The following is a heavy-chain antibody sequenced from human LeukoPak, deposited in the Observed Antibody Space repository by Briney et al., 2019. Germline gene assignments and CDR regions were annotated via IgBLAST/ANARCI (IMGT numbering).Heavy chain of an antibody. Sequence: SGTLSHTCTFSGGSISTYCWSWIRQPAERGVEWVGRIYPSGSTYYNPSLKSRATISIDKSKNQFSLRLTSVTAADTAVYYCARDRSGYSEYYLDYWGQGSLVTVSS. D-gene: IGHD5-12*01. J-gene: IGHJ4*02. V-gene: IGHV4-4*07. CDR2: IYPSGST. CDR1: GGSISTYC. CDR3: ARDRSGYSEYYLDY.